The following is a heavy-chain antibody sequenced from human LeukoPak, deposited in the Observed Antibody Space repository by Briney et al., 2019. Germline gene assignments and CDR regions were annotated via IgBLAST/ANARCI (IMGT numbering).Heavy chain of an antibody. CDR3: ARDPCSTSCYFDY. CDR1: GXTFTSYG. D-gene: IGHD2-2*01. CDR2: ISAYNGNT. J-gene: IGHJ4*02. V-gene: IGHV1-18*04. Sequence: SGXTFTSYGISWVRQAPGQGLEXMGWISAYNGNTNYAQKLQGRVTLTTDTSTTTAYMELRSLRSDDTAVYYCARDPCSTSCYFDYWGQGTLVTVSS.